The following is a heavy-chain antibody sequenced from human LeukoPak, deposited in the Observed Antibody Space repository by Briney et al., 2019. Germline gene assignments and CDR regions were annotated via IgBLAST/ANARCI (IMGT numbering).Heavy chain of an antibody. Sequence: SETLSLTCTVSRGSITNYYWSWIRQPPGKGLEWIGYISYSGSTNYSPSLKSRVTISVDTSKKQFSLNLNSVTAADTAIYYCARGARGYPDDNFDYWGQGTLVTVSS. CDR3: ARGARGYPDDNFDY. V-gene: IGHV4-59*01. J-gene: IGHJ4*02. D-gene: IGHD5-12*01. CDR2: ISYSGST. CDR1: RGSITNYY.